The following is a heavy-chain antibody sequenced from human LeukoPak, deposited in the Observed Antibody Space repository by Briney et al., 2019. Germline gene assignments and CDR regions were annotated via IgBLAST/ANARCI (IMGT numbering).Heavy chain of an antibody. CDR1: GGSISSSSYY. J-gene: IGHJ3*02. CDR3: ARSPVPAAMPDAFDI. D-gene: IGHD2-2*01. CDR2: IYYSGST. Sequence: SETLSLTCTVSGGSISSSSYYWGWIRQPPGKGLEWIGSIYYSGSTYYNPSLKSRVTISVDTSKNQFSLKLSSVTAADTAVYYCARSPVPAAMPDAFDIWGQGTMVTVSS. V-gene: IGHV4-39*07.